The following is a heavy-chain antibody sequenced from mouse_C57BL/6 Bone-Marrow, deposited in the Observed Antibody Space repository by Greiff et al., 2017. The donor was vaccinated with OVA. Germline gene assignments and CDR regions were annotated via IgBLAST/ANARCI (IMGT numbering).Heavy chain of an antibody. CDR2: ISGGGGNT. D-gene: IGHD1-1*01. J-gene: IGHJ1*03. Sequence: EVKLMESGGGLVKPGGSLKLSCAASGFTFSRYTMSWVRQTPEKRLEWVATISGGGGNTYYPDSVKGRFTISRDNAKNTLYLQMSSLRSEDTALYYCARHYYGSSPYWYFDVWGTGTTVTVSS. V-gene: IGHV5-9*01. CDR1: GFTFSRYT. CDR3: ARHYYGSSPYWYFDV.